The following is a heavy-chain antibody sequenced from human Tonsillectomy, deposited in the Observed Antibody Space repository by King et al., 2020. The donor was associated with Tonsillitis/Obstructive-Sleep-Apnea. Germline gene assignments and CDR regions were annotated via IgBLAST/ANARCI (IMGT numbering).Heavy chain of an antibody. CDR1: GYTFTAYF. CDR2: INPNSGGT. Sequence: QLVQSGAEVKKPGASVKVSCKASGYTFTAYFMHWVRQAPGQGLEWMGRINPNSGGTTYAQKFQGRVTMTSATSISKAYMELSRLRSDDTAVYYCARPGSSYAFDVGGQGTMLTVSS. J-gene: IGHJ3*01. V-gene: IGHV1-2*06. CDR3: ARPGSSYAFDV. D-gene: IGHD6-6*01.